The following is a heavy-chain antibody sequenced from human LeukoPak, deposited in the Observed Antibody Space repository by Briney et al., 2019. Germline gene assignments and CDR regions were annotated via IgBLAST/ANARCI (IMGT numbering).Heavy chain of an antibody. CDR1: GGSISGVY. J-gene: IGHJ4*02. Sequence: SETLSLTCTVSGGSISGVYWNWIRQPPRKGLEWVGYIHTSGSTSFNPSLKSRLSFSIDTSKNQVSLRLSSVTATDTAVYYCTRRRGSWGEGEFDFWGQGIPVTVST. CDR3: TRRRGSWGEGEFDF. D-gene: IGHD3-16*01. CDR2: IHTSGST. V-gene: IGHV4-4*09.